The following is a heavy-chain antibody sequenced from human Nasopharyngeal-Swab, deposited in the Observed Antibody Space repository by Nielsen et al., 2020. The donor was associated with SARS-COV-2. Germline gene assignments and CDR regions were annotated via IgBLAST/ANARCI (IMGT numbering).Heavy chain of an antibody. CDR2: ISYDGSNK. D-gene: IGHD2-2*01. CDR3: AKDRLYCSSTSCYGKGLHYYGVDV. CDR1: GFTFSSHG. Sequence: GESLKISCAASGFTFSSHGMHWVRQAPGKGLERVAVISYDGSNKYYADSVKGRFTISRDNSKNTLYLQMNSLRAEDTAVYYCAKDRLYCSSTSCYGKGLHYYGVDVWGQGTTVTVSS. V-gene: IGHV3-30*18. J-gene: IGHJ6*02.